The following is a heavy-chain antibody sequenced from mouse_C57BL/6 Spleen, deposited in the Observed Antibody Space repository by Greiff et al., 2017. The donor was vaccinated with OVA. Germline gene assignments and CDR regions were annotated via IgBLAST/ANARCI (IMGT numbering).Heavy chain of an antibody. CDR3: TIYGSRYCDV. Sequence: QVQLQQSGAELVRPGASVTLSCKASGYTFTDYEMHWVKQTPVHGLEWIGAIDPETGGTAYNQKFKGKAILTADKSSSTAYMELRSLTSEDAAVYYCTIYGSRYCDVWGTGTTVTVSS. CDR1: GYTFTDYE. D-gene: IGHD1-1*01. CDR2: IDPETGGT. V-gene: IGHV1-15*01. J-gene: IGHJ1*03.